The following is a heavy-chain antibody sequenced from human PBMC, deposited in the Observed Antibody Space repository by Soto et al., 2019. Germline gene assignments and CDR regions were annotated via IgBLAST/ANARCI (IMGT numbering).Heavy chain of an antibody. J-gene: IGHJ4*02. CDR2: ISGSGGKT. D-gene: IGHD1-1*01. V-gene: IGHV3-23*01. CDR3: AKAPPGTFDY. Sequence: PGGSLRLSCAASGFTFRDYAMTWVRQAPGKGLEWVSAISGSGGKTYYADSVRGRFTISRDNSKNTLFLQMNSLRAEDTAEYYCAKAPPGTFDYWGQGTLVTVSS. CDR1: GFTFRDYA.